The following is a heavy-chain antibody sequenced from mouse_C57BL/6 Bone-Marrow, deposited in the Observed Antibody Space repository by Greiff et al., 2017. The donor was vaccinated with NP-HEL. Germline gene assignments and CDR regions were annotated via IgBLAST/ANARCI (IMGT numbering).Heavy chain of an antibody. CDR1: GYTFTNYW. V-gene: IGHV1-63*01. CDR3: VRYYHGGRYFDV. D-gene: IGHD1-1*01. J-gene: IGHJ1*03. CDR2: IYPGGGYT. Sequence: VQLKESGAELVRPGTSVKMSCKASGYTFTNYWIGWAKQRPGHGLEWIGDIYPGGGYTNYNEKFKGKATLTADKSSSTAYMQFSSLTSEDSAIYYCVRYYHGGRYFDVWGTGTTVTVSS.